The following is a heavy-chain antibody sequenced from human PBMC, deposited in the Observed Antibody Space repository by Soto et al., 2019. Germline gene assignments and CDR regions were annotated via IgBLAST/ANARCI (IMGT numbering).Heavy chain of an antibody. J-gene: IGHJ6*02. CDR1: GFTFSTYG. Sequence: GGSLRLSCAASGFTFSTYGMDWVRQAPGKGLEWVAVIWFDGTKKYYADSVNGRFTISRDNSKNTLYLQMNSLRAEDTAVYYCASQIFWSGSTAHGMDVWGQGTAVTVSS. D-gene: IGHD3-3*01. V-gene: IGHV3-33*01. CDR3: ASQIFWSGSTAHGMDV. CDR2: IWFDGTKK.